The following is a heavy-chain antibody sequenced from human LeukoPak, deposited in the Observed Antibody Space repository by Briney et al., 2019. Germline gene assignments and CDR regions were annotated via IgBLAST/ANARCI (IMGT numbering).Heavy chain of an antibody. V-gene: IGHV3-21*01. CDR2: ISSSSSYI. CDR3: AKGGYDFWSGYYSIGYYYYYYMDV. D-gene: IGHD3-3*01. J-gene: IGHJ6*03. Sequence: GGSLRLSCAASGFTFSSYSMNWVRQAPGKGLEWVSSISSSSSYIYYADSVKGRFTISRDNAKNSLYLQMNSLRAEDTAVYYCAKGGYDFWSGYYSIGYYYYYYMDVWGKGTTVTVSS. CDR1: GFTFSSYS.